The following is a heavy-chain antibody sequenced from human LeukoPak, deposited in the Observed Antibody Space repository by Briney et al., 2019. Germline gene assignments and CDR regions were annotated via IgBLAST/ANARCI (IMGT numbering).Heavy chain of an antibody. CDR3: ARGVYYDVWSGYYSGAFDI. V-gene: IGHV4-4*07. Sequence: SETLSLTCTVSGGSLSSYYWSWIRQPAGKGLEWIGRISTSGNTNYNPSLKSRVAMSVDTSKNQFSLKLSSVTAADTAVYYCARGVYYDVWSGYYSGAFDIWGQGTMVTVSS. J-gene: IGHJ3*02. CDR2: ISTSGNT. D-gene: IGHD3-3*01. CDR1: GGSLSSYY.